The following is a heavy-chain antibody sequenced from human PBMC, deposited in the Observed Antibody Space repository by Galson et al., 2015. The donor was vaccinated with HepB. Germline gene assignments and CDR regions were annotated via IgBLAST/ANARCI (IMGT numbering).Heavy chain of an antibody. J-gene: IGHJ6*02. Sequence: QSGAEVKKPGESLRISCKGSGYSFTSYWISWVRQMPGKGLEWMGRIDPSDSYTNYSPSFQGHVTISADKSISTAYLQWSSLKASDTAMYYCATTLAGYSGYVVARGGMDVWGQGTTVTVSS. CDR2: IDPSDSYT. CDR1: GYSFTSYW. CDR3: ATTLAGYSGYVVARGGMDV. V-gene: IGHV5-10-1*01. D-gene: IGHD5-12*01.